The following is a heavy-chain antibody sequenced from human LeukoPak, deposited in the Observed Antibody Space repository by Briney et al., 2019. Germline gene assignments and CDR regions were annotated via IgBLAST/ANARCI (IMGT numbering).Heavy chain of an antibody. Sequence: PGGSLRLSCAASGFTVSSNYMSWVRQAPGKGLEWVSVIYSGGSTYYADSVKGRFTISSDNSKNTLYLQMNSLRAEDTAVYYCARDPAYCSGGSCYPDAFDVWGQGTMVTVSS. V-gene: IGHV3-53*01. D-gene: IGHD2-15*01. CDR1: GFTVSSNY. CDR2: IYSGGST. J-gene: IGHJ3*01. CDR3: ARDPAYCSGGSCYPDAFDV.